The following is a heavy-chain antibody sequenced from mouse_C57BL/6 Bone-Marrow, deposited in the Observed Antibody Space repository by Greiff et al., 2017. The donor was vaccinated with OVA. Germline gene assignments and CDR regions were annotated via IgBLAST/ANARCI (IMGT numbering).Heavy chain of an antibody. V-gene: IGHV5-17*01. Sequence: EVKLMESGGGLVKPGGSLKLSCAASGFTFSDYGMHWVRQAPEKGLEWVAYISSGSSTIYYADTVKGRFTISRDNAKNTLFLQMTSLRSEDTAMYYCARFTTVVEGNYAMDYWGQGTSVTVSS. D-gene: IGHD1-1*01. CDR1: GFTFSDYG. CDR2: ISSGSSTI. CDR3: ARFTTVVEGNYAMDY. J-gene: IGHJ4*01.